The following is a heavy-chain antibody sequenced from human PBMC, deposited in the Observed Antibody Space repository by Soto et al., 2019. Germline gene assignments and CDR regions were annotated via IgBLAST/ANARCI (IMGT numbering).Heavy chain of an antibody. D-gene: IGHD5-12*01. J-gene: IGHJ4*02. Sequence: QLVESGGGLFQAGGSTRLSCLVSGFTVGRHDMAWVRQAPGKGLEWASIIQSGGATYYPDSAQGRFTISRDNSKNTVYLQMNSPRVEDTGVYSCVRVLYDSGVVDFWGQGSLITVS. CDR1: GFTVGRHD. CDR2: IQSGGAT. CDR3: VRVLYDSGVVDF. V-gene: IGHV3-53*01.